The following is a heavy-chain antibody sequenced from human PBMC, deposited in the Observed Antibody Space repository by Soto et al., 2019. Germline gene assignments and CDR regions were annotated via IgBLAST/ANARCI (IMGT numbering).Heavy chain of an antibody. J-gene: IGHJ4*02. V-gene: IGHV3-21*01. CDR3: ARDHILSGSCCSGNFDY. D-gene: IGHD2-15*01. CDR1: GFTFSSYS. CDR2: ISSSSSYI. Sequence: VQLVESGGGLVKPGGSLRLSCAASGFTFSSYSMNWVRQAPGKGLEWVSSISSSSSYIYYADSVKGRFTISRDNAKNSLHLQMNSLRAEDTAVYYCARDHILSGSCCSGNFDYWGQEPLVTVSS.